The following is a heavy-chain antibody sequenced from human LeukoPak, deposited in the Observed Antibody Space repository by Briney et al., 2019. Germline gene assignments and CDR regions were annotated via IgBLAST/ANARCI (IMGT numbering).Heavy chain of an antibody. CDR3: AMASTTGTTRTYFEH. CDR1: GYTFTGYF. CDR2: INPNNGGT. J-gene: IGHJ4*02. D-gene: IGHD1-1*01. Sequence: GASVKVSCKASGYTFTGYFIHWVRQAPGQGLDYMGWINPNNGGTKYARKFQGSVTMTRDTSINTAYMELSTLRSDDTAVYYCAMASTTGTTRTYFEHWGQGTLVTVSS. V-gene: IGHV1-2*02.